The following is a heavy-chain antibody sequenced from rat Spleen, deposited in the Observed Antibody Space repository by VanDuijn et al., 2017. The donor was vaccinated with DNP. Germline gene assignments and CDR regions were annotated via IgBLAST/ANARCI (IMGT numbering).Heavy chain of an antibody. V-gene: IGHV3-1*01. CDR2: ISNSGST. J-gene: IGHJ2*01. Sequence: EVQLQESGPGLVKPSQSLSLTCSVTGYSITRNYWAWIRKFPGNKMEWIGHISNSGSTTYNPSLKSRISITRDTSKNQFFLQLNSVTTDDTATYYCARLEFGGYTYYFDYWGQGVMVTVSS. CDR3: ARLEFGGYTYYFDY. CDR1: GYSITRNY. D-gene: IGHD1-11*01.